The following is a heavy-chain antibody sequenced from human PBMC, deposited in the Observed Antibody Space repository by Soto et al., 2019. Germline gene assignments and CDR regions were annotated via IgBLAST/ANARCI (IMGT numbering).Heavy chain of an antibody. Sequence: PGGSLRLSCAASGFTFSSYAMHWVRQAPGKGLEWVAVISYDGSNKYYADSVKGRFTISRDNSKNTLYLQMNSLRAEDTAVYYCAREYYPDAFDIWGQGTMVTVSS. J-gene: IGHJ3*02. V-gene: IGHV3-30-3*01. D-gene: IGHD3-10*01. CDR1: GFTFSSYA. CDR2: ISYDGSNK. CDR3: AREYYPDAFDI.